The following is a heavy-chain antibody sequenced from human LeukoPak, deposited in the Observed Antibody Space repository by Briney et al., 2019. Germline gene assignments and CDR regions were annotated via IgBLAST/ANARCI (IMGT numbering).Heavy chain of an antibody. D-gene: IGHD6-13*01. J-gene: IGHJ3*02. CDR2: IYPGDSDT. CDR1: RYSFTTYW. CDR3: GRIPAAGSLKGSFDI. Sequence: PGESLKISCKGSRYSFTTYWIGWVRQMPGKGLEWMGIIYPGDSDTTYSPSFQGQVTISADKSISTAYLQWSSLKASDSAMYYCGRIPAAGSLKGSFDIWGQGTMVTVSS. V-gene: IGHV5-51*01.